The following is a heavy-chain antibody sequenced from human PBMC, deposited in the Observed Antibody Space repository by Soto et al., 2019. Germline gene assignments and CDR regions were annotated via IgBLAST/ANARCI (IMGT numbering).Heavy chain of an antibody. CDR2: IIPILGIA. CDR1: GGTFSSYT. Sequence: QVQLVQSGAEVKKPGSSVKVSCKASGGTFSSYTISWVRQAPGQGLEWMGRIIPILGIANYAQKFQGRVTITADKSTSTAYMERSSLRSEDTAVYYCAREDCSSTSCYRDYWGQGTLVTVSS. CDR3: AREDCSSTSCYRDY. D-gene: IGHD2-2*02. V-gene: IGHV1-69*02. J-gene: IGHJ4*02.